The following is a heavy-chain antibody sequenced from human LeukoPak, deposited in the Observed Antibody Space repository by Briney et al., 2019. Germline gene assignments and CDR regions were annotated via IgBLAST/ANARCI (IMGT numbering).Heavy chain of an antibody. V-gene: IGHV3-23*01. D-gene: IGHD3-10*01. CDR1: GFTFSSYA. CDR2: ISGSGGST. Sequence: PGGSLRLSCAASGFTFSSYAMSWVRQAPGKGLEWVSAISGSGGSTYYADSVKGRFTISRDNSKNTLYLQMNSLRAGDTAVYYCARAGSLLWFGYGSHAFDIWGQGTMVTVSS. CDR3: ARAGSLLWFGYGSHAFDI. J-gene: IGHJ3*02.